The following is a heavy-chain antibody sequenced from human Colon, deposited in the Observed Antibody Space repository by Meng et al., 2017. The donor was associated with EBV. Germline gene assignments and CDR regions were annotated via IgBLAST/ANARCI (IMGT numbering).Heavy chain of an antibody. Sequence: QVEMQESGHGMVKTSQTLSLTCTVSGCSISSGDYYWSWIGQAPGKGLELIGHIYYSGSTYYNPCLNSRVTISVDTSNNQFSLKLSSVTAADTAVYYCARVGWRQWSFDLWGRGTLVTVSS. D-gene: IGHD5-18*01. V-gene: IGHV4-30-4*01. CDR3: ARVGWRQWSFDL. J-gene: IGHJ2*01. CDR2: IYYSGST. CDR1: GCSISSGDYY.